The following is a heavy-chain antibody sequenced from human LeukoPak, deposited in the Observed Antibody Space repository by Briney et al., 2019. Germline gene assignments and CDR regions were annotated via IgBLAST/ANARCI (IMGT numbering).Heavy chain of an antibody. CDR2: ISGSGGST. J-gene: IGHJ4*02. V-gene: IGHV3-23*01. D-gene: IGHD2-2*01. CDR1: GFTFSSYA. CDR3: ATPDLGYCSSTSCY. Sequence: QTGGSLRLSCAASGFTFSSYAMSWVRQAPGKGLEWVSAISGSGGSTYYADSVKGRFTISRDNSKNTLYLQMNSLRAEDTAVYYCATPDLGYCSSTSCYWGQGTLVTVSS.